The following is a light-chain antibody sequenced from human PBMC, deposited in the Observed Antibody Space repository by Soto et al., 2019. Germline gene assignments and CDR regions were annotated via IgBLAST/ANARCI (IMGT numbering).Light chain of an antibody. J-gene: IGKJ1*01. V-gene: IGKV3-15*01. CDR1: QSVSSN. Sequence: DIVMTQSPATLSVSPGERATLSCRASQSVSSNLACYQQKPGQAPRRLIYGASTRATGIPARFSGSGSGTAFTLPISSLQSADFAVYYCQHYNNRPRTFGQGTKVEIK. CDR3: QHYNNRPRT. CDR2: GAS.